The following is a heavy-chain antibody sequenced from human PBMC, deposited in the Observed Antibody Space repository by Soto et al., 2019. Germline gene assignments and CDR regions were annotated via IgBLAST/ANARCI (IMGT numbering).Heavy chain of an antibody. J-gene: IGHJ4*02. CDR3: AKARIIDYSSGWYFDY. CDR1: GFTFSNAW. V-gene: IGHV3-15*01. CDR2: IKSKAIGGTV. Sequence: GGSLRLSCAASGFTFSNAWMNWVRQAPGKGLEWVGRIKSKAIGGTVDYAAPVKGRFTISRDDSKNTLYLQMNSLKTEDTAVYYCAKARIIDYSSGWYFDYCGQGPLVTVYS. D-gene: IGHD6-19*01.